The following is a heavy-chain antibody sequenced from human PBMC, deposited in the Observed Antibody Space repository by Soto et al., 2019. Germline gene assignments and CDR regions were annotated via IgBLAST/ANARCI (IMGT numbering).Heavy chain of an antibody. CDR3: AGEYGSGSRFDY. J-gene: IGHJ4*02. Sequence: QVQLVQSGAEVKKPGASVKVSCKASGYTFTSYGISWVRQAPGQGLEWMGWISAYNGNTNNAQQLQGRDTMTTDTATSTAYMELRGLRSDDTAVYYCAGEYGSGSRFDYWGQGTLVTVSS. V-gene: IGHV1-18*01. D-gene: IGHD3-10*01. CDR2: ISAYNGNT. CDR1: GYTFTSYG.